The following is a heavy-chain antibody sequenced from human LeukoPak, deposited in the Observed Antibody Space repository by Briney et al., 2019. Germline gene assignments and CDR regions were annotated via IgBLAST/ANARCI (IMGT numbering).Heavy chain of an antibody. Sequence: PGGSLRLSCAASGFTFSSYAMHWVRQAPGKGLEWVAVISYDGSNKYYADPVKGRFTISRDNSKNTLYLQMNSLRAEDTAVYYCARVRRRYYGSGSWSLYVWGQGTTVTVSS. CDR3: ARVRRRYYGSGSWSLYV. CDR2: ISYDGSNK. V-gene: IGHV3-30-3*01. CDR1: GFTFSSYA. D-gene: IGHD3-10*01. J-gene: IGHJ6*02.